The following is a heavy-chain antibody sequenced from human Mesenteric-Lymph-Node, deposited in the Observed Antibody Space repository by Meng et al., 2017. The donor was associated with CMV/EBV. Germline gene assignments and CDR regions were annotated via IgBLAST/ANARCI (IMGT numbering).Heavy chain of an antibody. CDR3: ARDGGEMATMIRYYYGLDV. Sequence: SVKVSCKASGGIFRNYAFSWVRQAPGQGLEWMGGITPFFGIEKIPQKFQGRVTLTTDESTGTAYMELNSLKSEDTAVYYCARDGGEMATMIRYYYGLDVWGQGTTVTVSS. CDR2: ITPFFGIE. J-gene: IGHJ6*02. CDR1: GGIFRNYA. V-gene: IGHV1-69*05. D-gene: IGHD5-24*01.